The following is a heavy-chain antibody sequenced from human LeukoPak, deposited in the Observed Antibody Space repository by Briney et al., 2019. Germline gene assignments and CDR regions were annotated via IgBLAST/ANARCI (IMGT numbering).Heavy chain of an antibody. V-gene: IGHV3-30-3*01. Sequence: PGGSLRLSCGASGFTFSNYAIHWVRQAPGKGLEWVAVVSFDANDDYYADSVKGRFTISRDNSKNTLCLQMNRLRPEDTAVYYCARDFFSDGSNWGPGDYWGQGTLVSVSS. CDR2: VSFDANDD. D-gene: IGHD5-24*01. CDR1: GFTFSNYA. J-gene: IGHJ4*02. CDR3: ARDFFSDGSNWGPGDY.